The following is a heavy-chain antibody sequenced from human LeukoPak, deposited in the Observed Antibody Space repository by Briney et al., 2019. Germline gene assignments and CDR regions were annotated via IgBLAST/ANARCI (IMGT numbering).Heavy chain of an antibody. D-gene: IGHD3-10*01. J-gene: IGHJ4*02. CDR2: INGDGTIT. CDR3: ASETYYYGSGSYYKGQF. CDR1: GFTFSRYL. Sequence: GGSLRLSCTASGFTFSRYLMHWVRQAPGKGLVGVPRINGDGTITTYADSVKGRFTVSRDNAKNTLYLQMNSLRAEDTAVYYCASETYYYGSGSYYKGQFWGQGTLVAVSS. V-gene: IGHV3-74*01.